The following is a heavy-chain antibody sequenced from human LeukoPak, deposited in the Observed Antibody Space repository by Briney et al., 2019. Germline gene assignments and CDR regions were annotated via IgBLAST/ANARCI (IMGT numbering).Heavy chain of an antibody. D-gene: IGHD5-18*01. CDR2: IYHSGST. V-gene: IGHV4-4*02. Sequence: SGTLSLTCAVSGGSISSSNWWSWVRQPPGKGLEWIGEIYHSGSTNYNPSLKSRVTISVDKSKNQFSLKLSSVTAADTAVYYCARDSGYSYGYSDVWGKGTTVTVSS. CDR3: ARDSGYSYGYSDV. J-gene: IGHJ6*04. CDR1: GGSISSSNW.